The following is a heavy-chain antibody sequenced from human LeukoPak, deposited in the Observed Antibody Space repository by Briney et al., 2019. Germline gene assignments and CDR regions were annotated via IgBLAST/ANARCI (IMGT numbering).Heavy chain of an antibody. D-gene: IGHD6-13*01. CDR3: ARDKEQLVLAY. J-gene: IGHJ4*02. CDR1: GGTFSSYA. Sequence: ASVKVSCKASGGTFSSYAISWVRQAPGQGLEWMGRIIPILGIANDAQKFQGRVTITADKSTSTAYMELSSLRSEDTAVYYCARDKEQLVLAYWGQGTLVTVSS. CDR2: IIPILGIA. V-gene: IGHV1-69*04.